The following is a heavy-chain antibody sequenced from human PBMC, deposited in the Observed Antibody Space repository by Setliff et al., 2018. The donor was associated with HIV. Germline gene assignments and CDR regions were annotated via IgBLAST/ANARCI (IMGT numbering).Heavy chain of an antibody. CDR3: ATSQGSYYYDSSGFPIGVDY. Sequence: PGGSLRLSCANSGFTSTIYAMSWVRQAPGKGLECVSLISSSGGTSYADSVKGRFTISRDTSKNTLYLQMNSLRAEDTAVYYCATSQGSYYYDSSGFPIGVDYWGQGTLVTVSS. D-gene: IGHD3-22*01. J-gene: IGHJ4*02. CDR2: ISSSGGT. CDR1: GFTSTIYA. V-gene: IGHV3-23*01.